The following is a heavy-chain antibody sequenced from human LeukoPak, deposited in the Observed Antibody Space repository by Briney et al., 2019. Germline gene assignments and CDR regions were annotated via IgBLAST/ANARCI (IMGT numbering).Heavy chain of an antibody. D-gene: IGHD3-10*01. CDR2: IKQDGTEK. CDR1: GVTFSNYW. J-gene: IGHJ4*02. Sequence: GGSLRLSCGASGVTFSNYWVTWCRQAPGQGLEWVANIKQDGTEKFYLDSVKGRFIISRDNAENSLFLQMNSLRAEDTAVYYCARTPDGADYWGQGTLVTVSS. CDR3: ARTPDGADY. V-gene: IGHV3-7*01.